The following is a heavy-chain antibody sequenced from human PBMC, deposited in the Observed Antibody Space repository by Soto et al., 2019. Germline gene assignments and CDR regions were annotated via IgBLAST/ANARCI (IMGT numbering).Heavy chain of an antibody. Sequence: SETLSLTCTVSGVSISSYYWSWIRQPPGKGLEWIGYIYYSGSTNYNPSLKSRVTISVDTSKNQFSLKLSSVTAADTAVYYCARDRWGSNNWFDPWGQGTLVTVSS. V-gene: IGHV4-59*01. CDR3: ARDRWGSNNWFDP. CDR2: IYYSGST. D-gene: IGHD7-27*01. CDR1: GVSISSYY. J-gene: IGHJ5*02.